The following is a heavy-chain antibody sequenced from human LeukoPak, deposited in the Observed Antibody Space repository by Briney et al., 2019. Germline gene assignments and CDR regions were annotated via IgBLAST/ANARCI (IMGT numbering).Heavy chain of an antibody. Sequence: GGSLRLSCAASGFTFSDYYMSWIRQAPGKGLEWVSYISSSGSTIYNADSVKGRFTISRDNARNSLFLQMNSLRAEDTAVYYCARVPAGVIGMKDAFDIWGQGTMVTVSS. CDR1: GFTFSDYY. D-gene: IGHD3-16*02. J-gene: IGHJ3*02. CDR2: ISSSGSTI. V-gene: IGHV3-11*04. CDR3: ARVPAGVIGMKDAFDI.